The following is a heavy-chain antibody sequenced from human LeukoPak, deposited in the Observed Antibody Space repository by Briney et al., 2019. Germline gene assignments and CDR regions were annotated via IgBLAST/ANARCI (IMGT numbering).Heavy chain of an antibody. Sequence: PSETLSLTCTVSGGSISSGGYYWGWIRQHPGKGLEWIGYIYYSGSTYYNPSLKSRVTISVDTSKNQFSLKLSSVTAADTAVYYCAREGPSFGVIPPPIWGQGTMVTVSS. CDR1: GGSISSGGYY. V-gene: IGHV4-31*03. D-gene: IGHD3-3*01. CDR3: AREGPSFGVIPPPI. J-gene: IGHJ3*02. CDR2: IYYSGST.